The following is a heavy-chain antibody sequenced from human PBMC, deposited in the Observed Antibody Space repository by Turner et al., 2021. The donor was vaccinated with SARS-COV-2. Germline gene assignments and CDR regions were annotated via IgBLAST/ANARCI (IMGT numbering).Heavy chain of an antibody. D-gene: IGHD6-13*01. CDR1: VSTLTEVS. J-gene: IGHJ5*02. CDR3: EKAPPIAAAGRWFDP. Sequence: QVQLVQSVAEVKNPGASVKLSGKVSVSTLTEVSIHWVRQAPGNGLEWRGGFDPEDGETIYAKKFQGRVAMTEETTTDTANMELSSLRSEETAVYYCEKAPPIAAAGRWFDPWGQGTLVTVSS. V-gene: IGHV1-24*01. CDR2: FDPEDGET.